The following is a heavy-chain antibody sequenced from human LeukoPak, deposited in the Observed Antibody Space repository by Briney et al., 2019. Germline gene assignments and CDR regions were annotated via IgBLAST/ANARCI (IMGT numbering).Heavy chain of an antibody. CDR3: ARAAGRDTTSGLDFDY. D-gene: IGHD1-26*01. CDR2: IYSSRS. J-gene: IGHJ4*02. CDR1: GGSISSYY. V-gene: IGHV4-4*07. Sequence: NPSETLSLTCTVSGGSISSYYWSWIRQPPGKGLEWIGRIYSSRSIYNPSLKSRVTMSVDTSKNQFSLKLSSVTAADTAVYYCARAAGRDTTSGLDFDYWGQGILVTVSS.